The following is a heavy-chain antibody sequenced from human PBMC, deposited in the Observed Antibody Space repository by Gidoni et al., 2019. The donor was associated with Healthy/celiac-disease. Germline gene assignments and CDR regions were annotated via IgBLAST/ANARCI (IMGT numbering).Heavy chain of an antibody. J-gene: IGHJ3*02. D-gene: IGHD3-10*01. CDR2: SSGSGGST. CDR1: RFTFSSYA. CDR3: AKPMVRGVIIRAVDI. Sequence: EVQLLESGGGLVQPGGSLRLSCEASRFTFSSYAMSWFRQAPGKGLEWCSASSGSGGSTYYADSVKGRFTISRDNSKNTLYLQMNSLRAEDTAVYYCAKPMVRGVIIRAVDIWGQGTMVTVSS. V-gene: IGHV3-23*01.